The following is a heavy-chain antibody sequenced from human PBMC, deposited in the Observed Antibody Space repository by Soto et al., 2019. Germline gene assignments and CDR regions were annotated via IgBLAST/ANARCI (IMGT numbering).Heavy chain of an antibody. CDR2: IYYSGST. D-gene: IGHD3-22*01. J-gene: IGHJ3*02. CDR1: GGSISSYY. CDR3: AREGYIDLNYYDSSGTNHDAFDI. Sequence: SETLSLTCTVSGGSISSYYWSWIRQPPWKGLGWIGYIYYSGSTNYNPSLKSRVTISVDTSKNQFSLKLSSVTAADTAVYYCAREGYIDLNYYDSSGTNHDAFDIWAQGTMVTVSS. V-gene: IGHV4-59*01.